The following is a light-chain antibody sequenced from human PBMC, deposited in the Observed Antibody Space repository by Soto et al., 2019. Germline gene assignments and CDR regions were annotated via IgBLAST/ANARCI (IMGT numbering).Light chain of an antibody. V-gene: IGLV2-14*01. CDR2: DVT. Sequence: QSVLTQPASVSGSPGQSITISCTGTSTDVGGYKYVSWYQQHPGKAPKLMIYDVTSRPSGISNRFSGSKSGNTAFLIISGLQAEDEADYYSISYSSSDTYVFGTGSMVTV. CDR3: ISYSSSDTYV. J-gene: IGLJ1*01. CDR1: STDVGGYKY.